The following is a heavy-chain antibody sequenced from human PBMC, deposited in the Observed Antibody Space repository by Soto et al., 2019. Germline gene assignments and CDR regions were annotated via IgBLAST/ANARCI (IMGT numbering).Heavy chain of an antibody. CDR2: IYKSATT. J-gene: IGHJ5*01. D-gene: IGHD7-27*01. V-gene: IGHV4-30-4*01. CDR3: ARGRYCLTGRCFPNWFDS. CDR1: RDSISNLDYF. Sequence: SETLSLTCSGSRDSISNLDYFWAWIRQPPGQALEYIGYIYKSATTYYNPSFESRVAISVDTSKSQFSLKLTSLTAADTAVYFCARGRYCLTGRCFPNWFDSWGQGALVTVSS.